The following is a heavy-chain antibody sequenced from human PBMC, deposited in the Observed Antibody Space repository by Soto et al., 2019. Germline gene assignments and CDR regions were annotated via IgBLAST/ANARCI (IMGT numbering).Heavy chain of an antibody. CDR1: GFTFSSYG. CDR3: AKDGYAIPQKRPNWFDP. J-gene: IGHJ5*02. D-gene: IGHD2-8*01. V-gene: IGHV3-30*18. CDR2: ISYDGSNK. Sequence: GGSLRLSCAASGFTFSSYGMHWVRQAPGKGLEWVAVISYDGSNKYYADSVKGRFTISRDNSKNTLYPQMNSLRAEDTAVYYCAKDGYAIPQKRPNWFDPWGQGTLVTVSS.